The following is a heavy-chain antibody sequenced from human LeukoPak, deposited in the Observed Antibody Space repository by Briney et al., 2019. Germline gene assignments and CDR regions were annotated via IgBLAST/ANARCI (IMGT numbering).Heavy chain of an antibody. CDR3: VKDATWGGFDY. V-gene: IGHV3-23*01. CDR1: GFTFSNFA. J-gene: IGHJ4*02. Sequence: GGSLRLSCAASGFTFSNFALSWVRQAPGKGLEWVSAIDSSGLRTFYADSVKGRFTVSRDNSRSTLSLQINSLRADDAALYYCVKDATWGGFDYWGQGTLVTVSS. CDR2: IDSSGLRT. D-gene: IGHD3-16*01.